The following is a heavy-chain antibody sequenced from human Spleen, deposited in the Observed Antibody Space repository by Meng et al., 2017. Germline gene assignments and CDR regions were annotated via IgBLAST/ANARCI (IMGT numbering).Heavy chain of an antibody. Sequence: GGSLRLSCAASRVTFSSYWMSWVRQAPGKGLEWVSAISGSGGSTYYADSVKGRFTISRDNSKNTLYLQMNSLRAEDTAVYYCAKEKMRRDAFDIWGQGTMVTVSS. CDR3: AKEKMRRDAFDI. V-gene: IGHV3-23*01. J-gene: IGHJ3*02. CDR1: RVTFSSYW. CDR2: ISGSGGST.